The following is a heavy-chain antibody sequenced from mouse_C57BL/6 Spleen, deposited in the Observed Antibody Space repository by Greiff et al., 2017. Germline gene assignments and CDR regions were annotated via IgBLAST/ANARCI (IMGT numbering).Heavy chain of an antibody. CDR1: GFTFSDAW. CDR3: TRPIYYGNYGWFAY. D-gene: IGHD2-1*01. V-gene: IGHV6-6*01. Sequence: EVMLVESGGGLVQPGGSMKLSCAASGFTFSDAWMDWVRQSPEKGLEWVAEIRNKANNHATYYAESVKGRFTISRDDSKSSVYLQMNSLRAEDTGIYYCTRPIYYGNYGWFAYWGQGTLVTVSA. CDR2: IRNKANNHAT. J-gene: IGHJ3*01.